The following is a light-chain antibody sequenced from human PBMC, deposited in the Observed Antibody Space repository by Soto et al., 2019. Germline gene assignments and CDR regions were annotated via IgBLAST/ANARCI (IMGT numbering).Light chain of an antibody. CDR3: QHHTSYPWT. J-gene: IGKJ1*01. Sequence: DIQMTQSPSILSASVGDRVTITCRASQSISSWLAWYQQKPGKAPNLLIYKASHLESGVPSRFRRSGSGTEFTLTISSLQPGDFENYYSQHHTSYPWTSGHGTQVDIK. V-gene: IGKV1-5*03. CDR2: KAS. CDR1: QSISSW.